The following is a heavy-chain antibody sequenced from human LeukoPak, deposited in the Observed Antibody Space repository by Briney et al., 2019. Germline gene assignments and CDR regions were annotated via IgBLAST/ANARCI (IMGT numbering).Heavy chain of an antibody. J-gene: IGHJ3*02. CDR2: TYYRSKWYT. CDR3: ARDPGTVAVVDAFDI. D-gene: IGHD6-19*01. Sequence: SQTLSLTCAISGDSVSSNSAAWHWIRQSPSRGLEWLGRTYYRSKWYTNYAVSVKGRITINPDTSKNQFSLQLNSVTPEDTAVYYCARDPGTVAVVDAFDIWGQGTMVTVSS. V-gene: IGHV6-1*01. CDR1: GDSVSSNSAA.